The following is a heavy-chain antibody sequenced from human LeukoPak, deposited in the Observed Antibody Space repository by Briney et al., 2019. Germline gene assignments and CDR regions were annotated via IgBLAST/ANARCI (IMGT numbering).Heavy chain of an antibody. CDR2: IREDGNEK. CDR3: AKEGLGGALDY. CDR1: GFTFSGYW. D-gene: IGHD3-16*01. J-gene: IGHJ4*02. Sequence: GGSLRLSCSASGFTFSGYWMSWVRQTTGKRLECVAKIREDGNEKFYVDSVKGRFTISRDNAKNSLYLQMNSLRAEDTAVYYCAKEGLGGALDYWGQGTLVTVSS. V-gene: IGHV3-7*01.